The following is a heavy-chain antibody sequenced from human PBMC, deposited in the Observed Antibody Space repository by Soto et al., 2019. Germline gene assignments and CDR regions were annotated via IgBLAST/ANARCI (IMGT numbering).Heavy chain of an antibody. Sequence: ASVKVSCKASGGTFSSYAISWVRQAPGQGLEWMGGIIPIFGTANYAQKFQGRVTITADESTSTAYMELSSLRSEDTAVYSCARDFSLKCQRQVSIDPWGQGTLVTVSS. J-gene: IGHJ5*02. CDR2: IIPIFGTA. V-gene: IGHV1-69*13. CDR1: GGTFSSYA. CDR3: ARDFSLKCQRQVSIDP. D-gene: IGHD2-2*01.